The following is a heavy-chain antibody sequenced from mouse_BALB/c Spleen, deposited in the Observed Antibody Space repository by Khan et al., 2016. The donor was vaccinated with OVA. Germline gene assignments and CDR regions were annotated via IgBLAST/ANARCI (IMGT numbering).Heavy chain of an antibody. CDR3: ARVDGGDFDY. CDR2: ISYSGNT. Sequence: EVQLVESGPGLVKPSQSLSLTCTVTGYSITTDYAWNWIRQFPGNKLEWMGYISYSGNTKYNPSLKSRISITRDTSKNQFFLQLKSVTTEDTARYYCARVDGGDFDYWGQGTTLTVSS. D-gene: IGHD2-3*01. J-gene: IGHJ2*01. CDR1: GYSITTDYA. V-gene: IGHV3-2*02.